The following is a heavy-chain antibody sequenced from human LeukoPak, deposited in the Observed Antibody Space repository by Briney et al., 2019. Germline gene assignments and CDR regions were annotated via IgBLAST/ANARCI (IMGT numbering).Heavy chain of an antibody. CDR2: IRSKAYGGTT. CDR3: TRSVGGYCGGDCYPYFDY. J-gene: IGHJ4*02. V-gene: IGHV3-49*04. D-gene: IGHD2-21*02. Sequence: GRSLRLSCTASGFTFGDYAMSWVRQAPGKGLEWVGFIRSKAYGGTTEYAASVKGRFTISGDDSKSIAYLQMNSLKTEDTAVYYCTRSVGGYCGGDCYPYFDYWGQGTLVTVSS. CDR1: GFTFGDYA.